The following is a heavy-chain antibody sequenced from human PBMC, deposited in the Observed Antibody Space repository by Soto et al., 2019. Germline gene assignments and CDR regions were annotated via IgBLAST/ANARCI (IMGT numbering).Heavy chain of an antibody. Sequence: QVQLVQSGAEVQKPGTSVKVSCKASGYTFSDYYVHWLRQAPGQGLEWMGWISPQSGGTHFAPKFEGRVTLTTDTSISTAFMVLSSLTSYDTAGYYCARVPPTQLWFPNVYWGQGTLVTVSS. CDR1: GYTFSDYY. CDR3: ARVPPTQLWFPNVY. CDR2: ISPQSGGT. J-gene: IGHJ4*02. D-gene: IGHD5-18*01. V-gene: IGHV1-2*02.